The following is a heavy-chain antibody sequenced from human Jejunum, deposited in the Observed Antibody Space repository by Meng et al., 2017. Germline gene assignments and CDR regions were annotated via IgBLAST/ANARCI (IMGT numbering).Heavy chain of an antibody. CDR3: ARDSPAVRGVIVDY. CDR2: IYSSGST. CDR1: GCSITNYY. D-gene: IGHD3-10*01. Sequence: QVQRQESGPGLVKPSETLPLTCPASGCSITNYYWNWIRQPAGKGLEWVGRIYSSGSTTYNPSLKSRVTMSVDTSKNQFSLNLSSVTAADTAVYYCARDSPAVRGVIVDYWGQGMLVTVSS. V-gene: IGHV4-4*07. J-gene: IGHJ4*02.